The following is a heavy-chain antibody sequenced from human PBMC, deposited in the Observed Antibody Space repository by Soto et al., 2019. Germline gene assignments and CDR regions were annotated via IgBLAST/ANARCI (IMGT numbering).Heavy chain of an antibody. V-gene: IGHV2-70*04. Sequence: SGPTLVNPTQTLTLTCTFSGFSLSTSGMRVSWIRQPPGKALEWLARIDWDDDKFYNTSLKTRLTISKDSSKNHVVLTMTNMDPVDTATYYCARMFHCSGGTCPFDYWGQGARGTVSP. CDR2: IDWDDDK. CDR1: GFSLSTSGMR. D-gene: IGHD2-15*01. J-gene: IGHJ4*02. CDR3: ARMFHCSGGTCPFDY.